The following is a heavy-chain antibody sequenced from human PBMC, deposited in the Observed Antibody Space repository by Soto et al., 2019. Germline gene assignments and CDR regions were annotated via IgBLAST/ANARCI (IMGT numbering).Heavy chain of an antibody. J-gene: IGHJ5*02. D-gene: IGHD3-16*01. V-gene: IGHV4-61*01. Sequence: QVQFQESGPGLVKPSETLSLTCTVSGDSVSSGNYYWSWIRQPPGKGLEWIGAIYFTGNTNYNPSLKSRLTMYIDTSRNLFSLRLGSVTAADTAVYYCGRVPVDTYMIYWSDPWGQGTLVTVSS. CDR3: GRVPVDTYMIYWSDP. CDR1: GDSVSSGNYY. CDR2: IYFTGNT.